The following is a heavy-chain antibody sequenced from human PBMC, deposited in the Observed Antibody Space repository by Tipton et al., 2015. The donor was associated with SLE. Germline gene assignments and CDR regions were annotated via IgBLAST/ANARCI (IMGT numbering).Heavy chain of an antibody. Sequence: LRLSCTVSGDSISSYYWSWIRQPPGKGLEWIGYIYNSGSTDYNPSLKSRVTISADTSKNQFSLKLNSVTTADTAVYYCASLRGHSFGYDYWGQGTLVTVSS. CDR2: IYNSGST. J-gene: IGHJ4*02. D-gene: IGHD5-18*01. CDR1: GDSISSYY. V-gene: IGHV4-59*01. CDR3: ASLRGHSFGYDY.